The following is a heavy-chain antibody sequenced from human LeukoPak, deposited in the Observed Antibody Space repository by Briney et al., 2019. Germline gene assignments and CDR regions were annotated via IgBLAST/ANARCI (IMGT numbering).Heavy chain of an antibody. CDR2: IKQDGSEK. D-gene: IGHD2-15*01. CDR1: GFTFSSYW. V-gene: IGHV3-7*02. J-gene: IGHJ4*02. Sequence: PWGSLRLSCAASGFTFSSYWMSWVRQAPGKGLEWVANIKQDGSEKYYVDSVKGRFTISRDNAKNSLYLQMNSLRDEDTAVYYCARVFVGYCSGGSCPWDYWGQGTLVTVSS. CDR3: ARVFVGYCSGGSCPWDY.